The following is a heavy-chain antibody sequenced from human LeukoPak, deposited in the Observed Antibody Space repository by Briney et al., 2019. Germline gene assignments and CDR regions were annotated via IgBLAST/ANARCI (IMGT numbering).Heavy chain of an antibody. CDR2: IKPNSGGT. Sequence: ASVKVSCKASGYSFADYYMHWVRQAPGQGLEWMGWIKPNSGGTRSAQKFQGRVTMTRDTSTGTAYMELSSLRYDDTAVYYCATNIFVRDIINWFDPWGQGTLVTVSS. CDR3: ATNIFVRDIINWFDP. D-gene: IGHD3-10*02. CDR1: GYSFADYY. V-gene: IGHV1-2*02. J-gene: IGHJ5*02.